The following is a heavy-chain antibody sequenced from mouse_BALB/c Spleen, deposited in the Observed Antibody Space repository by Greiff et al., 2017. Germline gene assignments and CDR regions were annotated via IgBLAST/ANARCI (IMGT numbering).Heavy chain of an antibody. Sequence: VQVVESGAELARPGASVKLSCKASGYTFTDYYINWVKQRTGQGLEWIGEIYPGSGNTYYNEKFKGKATLTADKSSSTAYMQLSSLTSEDSAVYFCARSGNDYDYWGQGTTLTVSS. CDR2: IYPGSGNT. J-gene: IGHJ2*01. D-gene: IGHD2-4*01. CDR3: ARSGNDYDY. CDR1: GYTFTDYY. V-gene: IGHV1-77*01.